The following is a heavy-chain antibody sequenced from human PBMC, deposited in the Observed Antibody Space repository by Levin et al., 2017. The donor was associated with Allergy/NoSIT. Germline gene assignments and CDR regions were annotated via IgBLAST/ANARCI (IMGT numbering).Heavy chain of an antibody. V-gene: IGHV1-8*01. CDR3: ARGSTGHSYGYTSSYDY. D-gene: IGHD5-18*01. CDR1: GYTFTSYD. Sequence: GGSLRLSCKASGYTFTSYDINWVRQATGQGLEWMGWMNPNSGNTGYAQKFQGRVTMTRNTSISTAYMELSSLRSEDTAVYYCARGSTGHSYGYTSSYDYWGQGTLVTVSS. J-gene: IGHJ4*02. CDR2: MNPNSGNT.